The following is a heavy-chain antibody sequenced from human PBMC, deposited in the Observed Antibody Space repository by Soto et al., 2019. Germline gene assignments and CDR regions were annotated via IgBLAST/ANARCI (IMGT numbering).Heavy chain of an antibody. D-gene: IGHD3-16*02. J-gene: IGHJ5*02. CDR3: ARLMITFGGVIASGEENWFDP. V-gene: IGHV1-8*01. CDR2: MNPNSGNT. Sequence: ASVKVSCKASGYTFTSYDINWVRQATGQGLEWMGWMNPNSGNTGYAQKFQGRVTMTRNTSISTAYMELSSLRSEDTAVYYCARLMITFGGVIASGEENWFDPWGQGTLVTVSS. CDR1: GYTFTSYD.